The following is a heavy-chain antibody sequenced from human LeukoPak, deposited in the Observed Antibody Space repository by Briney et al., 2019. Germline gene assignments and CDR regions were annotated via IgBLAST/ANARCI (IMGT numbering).Heavy chain of an antibody. CDR1: GYTVSSNY. V-gene: IGHV3-66*01. Sequence: PGGSLRLSCAASGYTVSSNYMSWVRQAPGKGLEWVSVIYSGGNTYYGDSVKGRFTISRDNSKNSLYLQMNSLRADDTAVYYCARTYYYDTSGYYYYFDYWGQGTLVTVSS. D-gene: IGHD3-22*01. CDR3: ARTYYYDTSGYYYYFDY. J-gene: IGHJ4*02. CDR2: IYSGGNT.